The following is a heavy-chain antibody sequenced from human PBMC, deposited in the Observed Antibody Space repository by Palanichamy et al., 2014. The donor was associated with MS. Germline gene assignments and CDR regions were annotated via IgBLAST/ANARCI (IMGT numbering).Heavy chain of an antibody. V-gene: IGHV4-34*02. CDR3: ATGLGATVGAFDI. J-gene: IGHJ3*02. CDR2: ISHSGTT. Sequence: QVQLQRGAAGLLKPSETLSLTCAVYGGSFSGYYWNWIRQPPGKGLEWIGQISHSGTTNYNPSLKSRVTISVDTSKKQFSLNLRSVTAADTAVYYCATGLGATVGAFDIWGHGTMVTVSS. CDR1: GGSFSGYY. D-gene: IGHD1-26*01.